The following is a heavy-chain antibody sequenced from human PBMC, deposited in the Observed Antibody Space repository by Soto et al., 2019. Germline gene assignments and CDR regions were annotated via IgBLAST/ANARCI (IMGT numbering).Heavy chain of an antibody. CDR1: AFSYSSYA. CDR3: GKERRGSGWFVCSN. D-gene: IGHD6-19*01. J-gene: IGHJ1*01. V-gene: IGHV3-23*01. Sequence: GSRRCSCSPAAFSYSSYAMSCVRQATGKGLEGVSAIRGSGADTSYADSVMGRLTISRDNSKDTLYLQMNSLRADDTAAYYSGKERRGSGWFVCSNGGQGILVKVSS. CDR2: IRGSGADT.